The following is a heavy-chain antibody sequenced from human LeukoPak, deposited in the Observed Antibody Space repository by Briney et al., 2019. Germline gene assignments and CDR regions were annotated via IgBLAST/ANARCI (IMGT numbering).Heavy chain of an antibody. CDR2: IVPVIGVA. Sequence: ASVKVSCKAPGDTLITHFISWVRQAPGQGLEWVGRIVPVIGVATYAQSLQGGVIITADRSTNTAYMELSSLRFEDSAVYFCARHSSRGHYYDFDFWGQGSLVTVSS. D-gene: IGHD3-22*01. J-gene: IGHJ4*02. V-gene: IGHV1-69*02. CDR3: ARHSSRGHYYDFDF. CDR1: GDTLITHF.